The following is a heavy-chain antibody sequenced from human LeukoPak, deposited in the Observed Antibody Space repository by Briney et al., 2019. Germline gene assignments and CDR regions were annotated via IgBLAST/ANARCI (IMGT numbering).Heavy chain of an antibody. D-gene: IGHD1-7*01. J-gene: IGHJ5*02. V-gene: IGHV3-49*03. CDR2: IRSKAYGGTT. CDR1: GFTFGDYA. Sequence: GGSLRLSCTASGFTFGDYAMSWFRQAPGKGLEWVGFIRSKAYGGTTEYAASVKGRFTISRDDSKSIAYLQMNSLKTEDTAVYYCTRDSGTTLPWFGPWGQGTLVTVSS. CDR3: TRDSGTTLPWFGP.